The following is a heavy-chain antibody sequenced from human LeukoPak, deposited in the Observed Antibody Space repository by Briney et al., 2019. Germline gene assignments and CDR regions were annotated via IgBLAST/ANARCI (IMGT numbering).Heavy chain of an antibody. J-gene: IGHJ5*02. Sequence: PSETLSLTCAVDGGSFSGYYWSWIRQPPGKGLEWIGEINHSGSTNYNPSLKSRVTISVDTSKNQFSLKLSSVTAADTAVYYCARGRGSSSWYEQNWFDPWGQGTLVTVSS. V-gene: IGHV4-34*01. CDR2: INHSGST. D-gene: IGHD6-13*01. CDR3: ARGRGSSSWYEQNWFDP. CDR1: GGSFSGYY.